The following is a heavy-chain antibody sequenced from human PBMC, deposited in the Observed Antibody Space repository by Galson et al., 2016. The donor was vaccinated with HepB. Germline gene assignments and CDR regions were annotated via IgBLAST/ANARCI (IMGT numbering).Heavy chain of an antibody. CDR1: GGSLSGYY. D-gene: IGHD2/OR15-2a*01. Sequence: ETLSLTCAVYGGSLSGYYWTWIRQPPGKGLEWMGEIYYGGSSNYNPSLKTRVTLSLDMSTSQFSLNLRSVTAADSATYYCAGRKHRRLVTKTIDAFDVWGHGSMVTVSS. CDR3: AGRKHRRLVTKTIDAFDV. J-gene: IGHJ3*01. V-gene: IGHV4-34*01. CDR2: IYYGGSS.